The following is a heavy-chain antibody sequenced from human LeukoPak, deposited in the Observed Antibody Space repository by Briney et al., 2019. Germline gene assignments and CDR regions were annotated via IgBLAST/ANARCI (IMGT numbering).Heavy chain of an antibody. CDR2: ISYDGSNK. J-gene: IGHJ6*02. V-gene: IGHV3-30*18. D-gene: IGHD5-18*01. Sequence: GRSLRLSCAASGFIFSSYGMHWVRQAPGQGLEWVATISYDGSNKYYGDSVNGRFTISRDNSKNTVYLQMSRLRAEDTAVYYCAKVIKYSYGSIFYYYSMDVWGQGTTVTVSS. CDR1: GFIFSSYG. CDR3: AKVIKYSYGSIFYYYSMDV.